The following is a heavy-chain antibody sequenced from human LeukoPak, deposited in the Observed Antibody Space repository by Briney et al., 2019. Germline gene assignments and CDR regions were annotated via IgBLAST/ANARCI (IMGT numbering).Heavy chain of an antibody. J-gene: IGHJ3*02. CDR3: AKTMLVVVIDDAFDI. CDR2: ISYDGSKK. CDR1: GFTFSRYG. D-gene: IGHD3-22*01. V-gene: IGHV3-30*18. Sequence: PGGSLRLSCAPSGFTFSRYGMHWLRQAPDKGLEWVAVISYDGSKKYYADSVKGRFTISRDNSKNRLYLQMNSLRAKHTAVYYCAKTMLVVVIDDAFDIWGQGTMVTVSS.